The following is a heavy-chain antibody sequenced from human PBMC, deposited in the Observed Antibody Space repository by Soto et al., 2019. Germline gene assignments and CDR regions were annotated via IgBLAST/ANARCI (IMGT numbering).Heavy chain of an antibody. CDR1: GFTFSSYG. D-gene: IGHD2-15*01. CDR3: ARLDCRGGSCYSGDAFDI. J-gene: IGHJ3*02. Sequence: GGSLRLSCAASGFTFSSYGMNWVRQAPGKGLEWVSSISTSPSYIYYADSVKGRFTISRGNAKNSVYPQMNSLSAEDTAVYFCARLDCRGGSCYSGDAFDIWGQGTMVTV. V-gene: IGHV3-21*01. CDR2: ISTSPSYI.